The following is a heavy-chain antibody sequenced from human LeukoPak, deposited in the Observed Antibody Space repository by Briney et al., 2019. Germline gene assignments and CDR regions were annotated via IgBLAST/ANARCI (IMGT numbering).Heavy chain of an antibody. D-gene: IGHD1-26*01. Sequence: GGSLRLPCAASGFTFSSYEMNWVRQAPGKGLEWVSFISSSGSTIHYADFVKGRFTISRDNAKNSVYLQMNSLRAEDTAVYYCARDSGSYSDWGQGTLVTVSS. J-gene: IGHJ4*02. V-gene: IGHV3-48*03. CDR3: ARDSGSYSD. CDR2: ISSSGSTI. CDR1: GFTFSSYE.